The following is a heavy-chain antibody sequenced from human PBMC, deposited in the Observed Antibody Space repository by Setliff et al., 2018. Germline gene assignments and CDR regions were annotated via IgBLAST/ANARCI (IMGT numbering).Heavy chain of an antibody. Sequence: SETLSLTCTVSGGSISGGGYYWSWIRQHPRKGLEWIGYIYYSGSTNYTPSLKSRVTLSVDTSRNRFSLKLNSVTAADTAVYYCARSGYYSIAAFDIWGQGTRVTVS. D-gene: IGHD3-22*01. V-gene: IGHV4-31*03. J-gene: IGHJ3*02. CDR1: GGSISGGGYY. CDR2: IYYSGST. CDR3: ARSGYYSIAAFDI.